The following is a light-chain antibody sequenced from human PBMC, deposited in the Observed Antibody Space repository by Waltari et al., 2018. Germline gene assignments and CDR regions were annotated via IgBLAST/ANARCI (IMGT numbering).Light chain of an antibody. CDR2: DVN. J-gene: IGLJ2*01. CDR1: NSDIGTYNY. Sequence: QSALTQPPSASGSPGQSVTISCSGTNSDIGTYNYVSWFQQHPGRAPQLLIYDVNKRPAGSPAPFSGSKSDNRASLTVSGLQADDEAVYHCSSYAGSNTLVFGGGTKLTVL. CDR3: SSYAGSNTLV. V-gene: IGLV2-8*01.